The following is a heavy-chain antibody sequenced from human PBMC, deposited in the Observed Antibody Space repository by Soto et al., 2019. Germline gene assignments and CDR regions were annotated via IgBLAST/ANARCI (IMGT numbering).Heavy chain of an antibody. V-gene: IGHV1-18*01. D-gene: IGHD4-17*01. J-gene: IGHJ6*03. CDR3: ARDDSSSRDYGELDYYYYYYMDV. CDR1: GYTFTSYG. CDR2: ISAYNGNT. Sequence: QVQLVQSGAEVKKPGASVKVSCKASGYTFTSYGISWVRQAPGQGLEWMGWISAYNGNTNYAQKLQGRVTMTTDTFTSTAYMELRSLRSDDTAVYYCARDDSSSRDYGELDYYYYYYMDVWGKGTTVTVSS.